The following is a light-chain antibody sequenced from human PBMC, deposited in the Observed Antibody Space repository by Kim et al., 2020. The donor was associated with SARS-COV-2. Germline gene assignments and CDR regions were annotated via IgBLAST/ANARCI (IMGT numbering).Light chain of an antibody. J-gene: IGKJ4*01. CDR2: DSS. Sequence: EIVLTQSPATLSLSPGERATLSCRASQSVGSYLTWFQQKPGQAPRLLIYDSSNRATGIPARFSGSGSGTDFTLTISNLEPEDFAVYYCQQRSNSPLTFGGGTKVDIK. CDR1: QSVGSY. CDR3: QQRSNSPLT. V-gene: IGKV3-11*01.